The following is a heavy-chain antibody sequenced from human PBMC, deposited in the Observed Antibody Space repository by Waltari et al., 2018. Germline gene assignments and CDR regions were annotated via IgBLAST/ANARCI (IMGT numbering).Heavy chain of an antibody. J-gene: IGHJ4*02. CDR2: IYSGGST. Sequence: EVQLVESGGDLVQPGGSLRLSCAASGFAFSSYAMTWVRQARGKGLEWVSAIYSGGSTYYADSVKGRFTISRDNSKNTLYLQMNSLRAEDTAVYYCARGVQGYCSSTSCYEPDYWGQGTLVTVSS. D-gene: IGHD2-2*01. V-gene: IGHV3-23*04. CDR1: GFAFSSYA. CDR3: ARGVQGYCSSTSCYEPDY.